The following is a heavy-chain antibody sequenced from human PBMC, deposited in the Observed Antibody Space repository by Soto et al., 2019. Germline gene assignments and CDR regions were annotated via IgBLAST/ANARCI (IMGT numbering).Heavy chain of an antibody. CDR1: GFTVSSNY. V-gene: IGHV3-66*01. CDR3: ARSSGGAVDY. Sequence: EVQLVESGGGLAQPGGSLRLSCAASGFTVSSNYMGWVRQAPGKGLEWVSVIYSGGKTYYPDSVKGRFTISRDNSKNTLYVQMNSLRAEDTAMYYCARSSGGAVDYWGQGTLVTVSS. D-gene: IGHD2-15*01. CDR2: IYSGGKT. J-gene: IGHJ4*02.